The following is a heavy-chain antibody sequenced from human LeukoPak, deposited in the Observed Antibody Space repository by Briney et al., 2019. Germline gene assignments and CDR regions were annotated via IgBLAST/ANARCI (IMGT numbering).Heavy chain of an antibody. CDR1: GYTFTGYY. D-gene: IGHD3-3*01. V-gene: IGHV1-2*06. J-gene: IGHJ4*02. CDR3: ARGEGGFRLRFLEWLLYDY. CDR2: INPNSGGT. Sequence: ASVKVSCKASGYTFTGYYMHWVRQAPGQGLEWMGRINPNSGGTNHAQKFQGRVTMTRDTSISTAYMELSRLRSDDTAVYYCARGEGGFRLRFLEWLLYDYWGQGTLVTVSS.